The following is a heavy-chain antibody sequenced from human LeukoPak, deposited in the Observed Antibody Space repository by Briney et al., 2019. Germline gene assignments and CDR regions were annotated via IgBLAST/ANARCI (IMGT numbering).Heavy chain of an antibody. CDR3: AGDTRRQSSSGYYLMDAFDI. CDR2: IIPIFGTR. V-gene: IGHV1-69*05. J-gene: IGHJ3*02. D-gene: IGHD3-22*01. Sequence: SVKVSCKASGYTFTSYAISWVRQAPGQGLEWMGRIIPIFGTRNYAQKFQGRVTIITDESTSTAYMELSSLRSEDTAVYYCAGDTRRQSSSGYYLMDAFDIWGQGTMVTVSS. CDR1: GYTFTSYA.